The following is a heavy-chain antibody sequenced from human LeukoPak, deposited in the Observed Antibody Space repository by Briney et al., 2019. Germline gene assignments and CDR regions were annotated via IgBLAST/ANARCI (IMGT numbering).Heavy chain of an antibody. Sequence: SETLSLTCTVSGDSISSYYWSWIRQPAGKGLEWIGRIYPSGSTNYNPSLKSRVTLSVDTSKNQFSLKLSSVTAADTAVYYCAREETGYYDSSGTRDAFDIWGQGTMVTVSS. J-gene: IGHJ3*02. V-gene: IGHV4-4*07. CDR1: GDSISSYY. CDR3: AREETGYYDSSGTRDAFDI. D-gene: IGHD3-22*01. CDR2: IYPSGST.